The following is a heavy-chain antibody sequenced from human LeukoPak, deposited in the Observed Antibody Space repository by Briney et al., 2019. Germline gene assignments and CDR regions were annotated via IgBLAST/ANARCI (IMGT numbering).Heavy chain of an antibody. D-gene: IGHD4-17*01. Sequence: ASVKVSCKASGYTFTSYDINWVRQATGQGLEWMGWMNPNSGNTGYAQKFQGRVTMTRNTSIITAYMELSSLRSEDTAVYYCATSTTVTTFDYYGMDVWGQGTTVTVSS. J-gene: IGHJ6*02. CDR2: MNPNSGNT. V-gene: IGHV1-8*01. CDR1: GYTFTSYD. CDR3: ATSTTVTTFDYYGMDV.